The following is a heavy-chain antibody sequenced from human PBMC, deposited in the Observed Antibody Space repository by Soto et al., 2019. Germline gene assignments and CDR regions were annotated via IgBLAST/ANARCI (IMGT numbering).Heavy chain of an antibody. CDR1: GFTFSSYV. CDR3: ARDVDWVLYDY. CDR2: IDSHGRVT. Sequence: PGGSLRLSCAASGFTFSSYVMHLVRQAPGKGLVWVSRIDSHGRVTNYADSVKGRFSVSRDNAKNTLFLQMNSLTVEDTAVYYCARDVDWVLYDYWGQGTLVTVS. D-gene: IGHD3-9*01. J-gene: IGHJ4*02. V-gene: IGHV3-74*01.